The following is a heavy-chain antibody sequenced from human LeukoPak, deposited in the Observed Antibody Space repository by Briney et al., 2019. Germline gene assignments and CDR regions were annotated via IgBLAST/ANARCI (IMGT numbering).Heavy chain of an antibody. J-gene: IGHJ4*02. V-gene: IGHV1-18*01. CDR1: GYTFTNYG. D-gene: IGHD5-18*01. Sequence: ASVKVSCKASGYTFTNYGISWVRQAPGQDLEWMGWISGYNGYTNYAQKLQGRVTMTTDTSTNTAYMELRSLRSDDTAVYYCAREIGPIQLHLWGSAFDSWGQGTLVTVSS. CDR2: ISGYNGYT. CDR3: AREIGPIQLHLWGSAFDS.